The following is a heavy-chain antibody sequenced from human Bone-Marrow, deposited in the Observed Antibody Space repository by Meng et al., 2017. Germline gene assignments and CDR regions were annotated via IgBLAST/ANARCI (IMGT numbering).Heavy chain of an antibody. D-gene: IGHD3-3*01. CDR3: ARAAYDIWSGYAP. CDR1: GASISSSHW. J-gene: IGHJ5*02. V-gene: IGHV4-4*02. CDR2: IYHDGST. Sequence: QGQLQESGPGLVQPSGTFPLTCAASGASISSSHWWGWVRQPPGKGLEWIGEIYHDGSTNYTPSLKSRVTISVDKSKNQFSLKLSSVTAADTAVYYCARAAYDIWSGYAPWGQGSLVTVSS.